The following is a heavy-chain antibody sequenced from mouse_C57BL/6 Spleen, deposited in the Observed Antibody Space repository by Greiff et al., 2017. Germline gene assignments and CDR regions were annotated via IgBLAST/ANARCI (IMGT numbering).Heavy chain of an antibody. J-gene: IGHJ4*01. CDR3: ANPYYGSSNYYAMDY. CDR1: GYTFTDYY. CDR2: IFPGSGST. D-gene: IGHD1-1*01. Sequence: QVQLQQSGPELVKPGASVKISCKASGYTFTDYYINWVKQRPGQGLEWIGWIFPGSGSTYYNEKFKGKATLTVDKSSSTAYMLLSSLTSEDSAVYFCANPYYGSSNYYAMDYWGQGTSVTVSS. V-gene: IGHV1-75*01.